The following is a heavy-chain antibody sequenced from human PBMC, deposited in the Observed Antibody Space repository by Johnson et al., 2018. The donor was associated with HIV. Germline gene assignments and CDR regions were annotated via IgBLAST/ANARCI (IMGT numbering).Heavy chain of an antibody. D-gene: IGHD6-13*01. CDR2: ISFAGSNK. CDR3: SRGGRATAGQVDGLDI. Sequence: QVQLVESGGGVVRPGRSLRLSCAASGFTFSNYPMHWVRQAPGKGLEWVAVISFAGSNKFYADSVKGRFSISRDNSKNTVYLQMNSLRAGDTAVYYCSRGGRATAGQVDGLDIWGQGTMVTVSS. CDR1: GFTFSNYP. V-gene: IGHV3-30*14. J-gene: IGHJ3*02.